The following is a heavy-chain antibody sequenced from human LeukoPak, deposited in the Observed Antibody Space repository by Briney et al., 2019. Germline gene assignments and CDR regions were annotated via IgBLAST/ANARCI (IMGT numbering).Heavy chain of an antibody. CDR3: ARQDCSSGSCYNDY. Sequence: GRSLRLSCAASGFIFSTYAMHWVRQAPGKGLVWVAVISYYRSDQYYADSVKGRFTISRDNSMSTLFLQVNSLRAENTAVYDCARQDCSSGSCYNDYWGQGALVTVSS. CDR2: ISYYRSDQ. J-gene: IGHJ4*02. D-gene: IGHD2-2*02. CDR1: GFIFSTYA. V-gene: IGHV3-30*04.